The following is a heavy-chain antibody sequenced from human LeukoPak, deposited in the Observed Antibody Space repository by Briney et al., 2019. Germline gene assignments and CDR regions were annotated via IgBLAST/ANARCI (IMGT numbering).Heavy chain of an antibody. D-gene: IGHD6-13*01. CDR3: ARLLRNIAAAVYYFDY. J-gene: IGHJ4*02. Sequence: GDSLKISCKGSGYRVTIYWIGWVRQMPGKGLEWMVLIYPCDSKTRYSPSFQGQSTISADTSISTPYLQRSSLKASDTAMYYCARLLRNIAAAVYYFDYWGQGTLVTVSS. CDR2: IYPCDSKT. CDR1: GYRVTIYW. V-gene: IGHV5-51*01.